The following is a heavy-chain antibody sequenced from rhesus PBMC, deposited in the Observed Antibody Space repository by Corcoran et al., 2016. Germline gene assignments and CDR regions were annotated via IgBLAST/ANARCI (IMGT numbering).Heavy chain of an antibody. CDR2: IYGSGSST. CDR1: GSCISSSY. D-gene: IGHD7-45*01. V-gene: IGHV4-169*01. J-gene: IGHJ2*01. CDR3: ARVPVLGIGWYFDL. Sequence: QLQLQESGPGLLKPSETLSVTCAVPGSCISSSYWCWIRQAPGKGPEWIGYIYGSGSSTNYDPSLKSRVTLSVDTSTHQRSLKLGSVTAADTAVYYCARVPVLGIGWYFDLWGPGTPITISS.